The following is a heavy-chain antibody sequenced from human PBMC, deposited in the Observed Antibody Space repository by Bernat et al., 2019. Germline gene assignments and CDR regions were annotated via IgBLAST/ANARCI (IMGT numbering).Heavy chain of an antibody. J-gene: IGHJ4*02. CDR1: GGSFSDYY. V-gene: IGHV4-34*01. Sequence: QVQLQQWGAGLLKPSETLSLTCSVYGGSFSDYYWSWIRQPPGKGLEWIGEINHNAYTNYNPSLKSRVTISVDTSKNQFSVTLNSVTAADTAVYYCARGPPIRVGLDASGYYNFDYWGLGTLVTVSS. CDR2: INHNAYT. D-gene: IGHD3-22*01. CDR3: ARGPPIRVGLDASGYYNFDY.